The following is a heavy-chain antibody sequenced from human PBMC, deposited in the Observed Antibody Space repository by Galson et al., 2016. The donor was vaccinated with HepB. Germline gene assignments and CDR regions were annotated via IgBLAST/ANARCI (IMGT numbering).Heavy chain of an antibody. D-gene: IGHD2-2*01. Sequence: SLRLSCAASGFTFSSFGIHWVRQAPGKGLEWVAVISFDGSNKHYADSVKGRFTISRDNSMNTLYLQMSSLRAEDTAVYYRAKAESTYLDSWGQGTLVTVSS. CDR2: ISFDGSNK. V-gene: IGHV3-30*18. CDR1: GFTFSSFG. J-gene: IGHJ4*02. CDR3: AKAESTYLDS.